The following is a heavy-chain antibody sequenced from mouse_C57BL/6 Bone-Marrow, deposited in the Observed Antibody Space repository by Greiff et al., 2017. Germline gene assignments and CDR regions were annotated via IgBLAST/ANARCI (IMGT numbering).Heavy chain of an antibody. V-gene: IGHV1-63*01. CDR3: ARTNYDGSSYYWYFDV. D-gene: IGHD1-1*01. Sequence: QVQLQQSGAELVRPGTSVKMSCKASGYTFTNYWIGWAKQRPGHGLEWIGDIYPGGGYTNYNEKFKGKATLTADKSSSTAYMQLSSLTSEDSAIYYCARTNYDGSSYYWYFDVWGTGTTVTVSS. J-gene: IGHJ1*03. CDR2: IYPGGGYT. CDR1: GYTFTNYW.